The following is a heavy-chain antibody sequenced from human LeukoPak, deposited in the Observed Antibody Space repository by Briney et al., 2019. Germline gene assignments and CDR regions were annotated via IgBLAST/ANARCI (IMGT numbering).Heavy chain of an antibody. Sequence: GGSLRLSCAASGFTFSSYAMSWVRQAPGKGLEWVSAISGSGGSTYYADSVKGRFTISRDNAKNSLYLQMNSLRAEDTAVYYCARGGTSPGFDWLFLQLTDYYYGMDVWGQGTTVTVSS. CDR3: ARGGTSPGFDWLFLQLTDYYYGMDV. J-gene: IGHJ6*02. V-gene: IGHV3-23*01. D-gene: IGHD3-9*01. CDR1: GFTFSSYA. CDR2: ISGSGGST.